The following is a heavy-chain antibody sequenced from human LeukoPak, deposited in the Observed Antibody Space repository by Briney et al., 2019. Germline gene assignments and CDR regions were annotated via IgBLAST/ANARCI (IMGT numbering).Heavy chain of an antibody. D-gene: IGHD2-21*02. J-gene: IGHJ4*02. V-gene: IGHV1-8*01. CDR3: ARGREVTQGLADY. CDR1: GYTFTSYD. CDR2: MNPNSGNT. Sequence: ASVKVSCKASGYTFTSYDINWVRQATGQGLEWMGWMNPNSGNTGYAQKFQGRVTMTRNTSISTAYMELSSLRSEDTAVHYCARGREVTQGLADYWGQGTLVTVSS.